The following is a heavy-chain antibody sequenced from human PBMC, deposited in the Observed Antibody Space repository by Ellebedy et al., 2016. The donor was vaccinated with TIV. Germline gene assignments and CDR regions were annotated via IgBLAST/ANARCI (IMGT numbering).Heavy chain of an antibody. CDR1: GGSFSGYY. J-gene: IGHJ6*02. V-gene: IGHV4-34*01. CDR3: ARFRSGIVVAPAHYGMDV. Sequence: SETLSLXCAVYGGSFSGYYWSWIRQPPGKGLEWIGESNPSGSTNYNPSLKSRVTISVDTSKTQFSLNLSSVTAADTAVYYCARFRSGIVVAPAHYGMDVWGQGTTVTVSS. CDR2: SNPSGST. D-gene: IGHD2-2*01.